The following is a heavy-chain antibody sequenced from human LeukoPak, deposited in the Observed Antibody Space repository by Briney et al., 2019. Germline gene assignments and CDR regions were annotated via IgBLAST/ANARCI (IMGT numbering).Heavy chain of an antibody. CDR3: ARDFRDDLDAFDI. J-gene: IGHJ3*02. D-gene: IGHD1-1*01. Sequence: SETLSLTCAVYGGSFSGYYRSWIRQPPGKGLEWIGEINHSGSTNYNPSLKSRVTISVDTSKNQFSLKLSSVTAADTAVYYCARDFRDDLDAFDIWGQGTMVTVSS. CDR1: GGSFSGYY. V-gene: IGHV4-34*01. CDR2: INHSGST.